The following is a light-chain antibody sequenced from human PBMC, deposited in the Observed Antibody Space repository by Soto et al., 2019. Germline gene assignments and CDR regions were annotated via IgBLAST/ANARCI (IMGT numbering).Light chain of an antibody. CDR1: SSNIGSNT. CDR3: GAWDDSLNGLV. CDR2: SNN. V-gene: IGLV1-44*01. J-gene: IGLJ7*01. Sequence: QSVLTQPPSASGTPGQRVTISCSGSSSNIGSNTVNWYQQLPGTAPKLLIYSNNQRPSGVPDRVSGSKSGTSASLAISGLQSEDEADYYCGAWDDSLNGLVFGGGTQLTVL.